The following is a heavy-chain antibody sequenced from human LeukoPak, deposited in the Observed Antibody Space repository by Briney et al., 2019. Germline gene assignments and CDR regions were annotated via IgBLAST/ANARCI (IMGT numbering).Heavy chain of an antibody. CDR1: GYTFNNVG. V-gene: IGHV1-2*02. CDR2: INPNSGGT. D-gene: IGHD3-3*01. J-gene: IGHJ4*02. CDR3: ARVSTIFGVVLGS. Sequence: ASVKVSCKASGYTFNNVGISWVRQAPGQGLAWMGWINPNSGGTNYAQKFQGRVTMTRDTSISPAYMELSRLRSDDTAVYYCARVSTIFGVVLGSWGQGTLVTVSS.